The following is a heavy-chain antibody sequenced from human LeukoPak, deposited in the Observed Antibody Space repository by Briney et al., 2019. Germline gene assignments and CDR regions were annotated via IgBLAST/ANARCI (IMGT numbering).Heavy chain of an antibody. J-gene: IGHJ5*02. CDR3: ARSAPLRFLESP. CDR2: ISWNSGSI. CDR1: GFTFDDYA. D-gene: IGHD3-3*01. V-gene: IGHV3-9*01. Sequence: GRSLRLSCAASGFTFDDYAMHWVRQAPGKGLEWVSGISWNSGSIGYADSVKGRFTISRDNAKNSLYLQMNSLRAEDTAVYYCARSAPLRFLESPWGQGTLVTVSS.